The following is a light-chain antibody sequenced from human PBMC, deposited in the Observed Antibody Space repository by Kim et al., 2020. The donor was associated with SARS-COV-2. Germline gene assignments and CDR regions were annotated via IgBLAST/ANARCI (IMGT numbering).Light chain of an antibody. CDR3: QQYYSPPLS. Sequence: ASVGDRLTLTCRASQDISNSLAWYQQTPGKAPKLLLSATSKLERGVPSRFSGSGSGTTYTLTINSLQPEDFATYYCQQYYSPPLSFGGETKVDIK. V-gene: IGKV1-NL1*01. CDR2: ATS. J-gene: IGKJ4*01. CDR1: QDISNS.